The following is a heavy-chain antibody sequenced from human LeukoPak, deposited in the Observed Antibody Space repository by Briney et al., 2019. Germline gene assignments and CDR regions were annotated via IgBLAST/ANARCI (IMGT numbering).Heavy chain of an antibody. CDR2: IIPIFGTA. D-gene: IGHD6-6*01. CDR3: ASLEYSSSSDY. J-gene: IGHJ4*02. V-gene: IGHV1-69*05. CDR1: GGTFSSYA. Sequence: ASVKVSCKASGGTFSSYAISWVRQAPGQGLEWMGGIIPIFGTANYAQKFQGRVTITTDESTSTAYMELSSPRSEDTAVYYCASLEYSSSSDYWGQGTLVTVSS.